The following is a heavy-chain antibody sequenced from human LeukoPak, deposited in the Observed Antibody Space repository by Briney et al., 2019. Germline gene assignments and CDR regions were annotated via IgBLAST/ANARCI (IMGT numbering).Heavy chain of an antibody. J-gene: IGHJ4*02. CDR2: IYYSGST. Sequence: PSETMSLTSTVYGGSISSYYWSWIRQPPGKGLEWIGYIYYSGSTNYNPSLKSRVTISVNTSKNQFSLKLSSVTAADTAVYYCARRSVAAAAILFDYWGQGTLVTVSS. V-gene: IGHV4-59*08. D-gene: IGHD2-2*02. CDR1: GGSISSYY. CDR3: ARRSVAAAAILFDY.